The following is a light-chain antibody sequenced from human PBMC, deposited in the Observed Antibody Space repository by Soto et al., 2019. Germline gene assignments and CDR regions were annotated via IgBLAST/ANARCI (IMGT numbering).Light chain of an antibody. CDR3: QQYDNWPTLT. CDR1: QSFITN. J-gene: IGKJ5*01. V-gene: IGKV3-15*01. Sequence: EVMLTQSPASLSVSPGERATLSCRASQSFITNLSWYQQEPGQPPRLLIYGASTRGTGVPARFSGSGSGTDLTLTISSLQSEDFAVYYCQQYDNWPTLTFGQGTRLE. CDR2: GAS.